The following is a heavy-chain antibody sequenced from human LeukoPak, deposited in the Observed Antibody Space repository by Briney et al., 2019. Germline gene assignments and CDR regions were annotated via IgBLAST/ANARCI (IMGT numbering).Heavy chain of an antibody. D-gene: IGHD4-17*01. Sequence: GGSLRLSCAASGFTFSSYGMSWVRQAPGKGLEWVSSISSSSSYIYYADSVKGRFTISRDNAKNSLYLQMNRLRAEDTAVYYCAIWPPNYGDYAYYYYYYMDAWGKGTTVTVSS. CDR2: ISSSSSYI. CDR1: GFTFSSYG. J-gene: IGHJ6*03. CDR3: AIWPPNYGDYAYYYYYYMDA. V-gene: IGHV3-21*01.